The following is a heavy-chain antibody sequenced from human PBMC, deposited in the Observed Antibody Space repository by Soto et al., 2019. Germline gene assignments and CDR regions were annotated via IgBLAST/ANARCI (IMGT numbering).Heavy chain of an antibody. V-gene: IGHV3-23*01. Sequence: EVQLLESGGGLVQPGGSLRLSCVASGFTFRNYDMRWVRQAPGKGLEWVSGISGTGGATYYADSVKGRFTLSRDNSKNTLYLKMNSLRANDTAVYYCAKNRQFRSYYESAGHYNNWGQGTLVTVSS. CDR1: GFTFRNYD. D-gene: IGHD3-10*01. CDR2: ISGTGGAT. J-gene: IGHJ4*02. CDR3: AKNRQFRSYYESAGHYNN.